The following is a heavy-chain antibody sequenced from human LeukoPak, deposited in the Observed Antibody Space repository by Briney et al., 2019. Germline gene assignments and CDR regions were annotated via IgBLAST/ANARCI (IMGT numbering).Heavy chain of an antibody. Sequence: GGSLRLSCAASGFTFSSYSMNWVRQAPGKGLEWVSSISSSSYIYYADSVKGRFTISRDNAKNSLYLQMNSLRAEDTAVYYCARDKEGYCTNGVCSNYYYYYMDVWGKGTTVTVSS. J-gene: IGHJ6*03. CDR1: GFTFSSYS. CDR3: ARDKEGYCTNGVCSNYYYYYMDV. CDR2: ISSSSYI. V-gene: IGHV3-21*01. D-gene: IGHD2-8*01.